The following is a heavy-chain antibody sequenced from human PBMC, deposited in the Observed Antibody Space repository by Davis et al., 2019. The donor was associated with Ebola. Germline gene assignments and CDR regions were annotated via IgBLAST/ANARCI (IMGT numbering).Heavy chain of an antibody. J-gene: IGHJ4*02. CDR3: TNIRGDYEMAD. CDR2: ISYDGSNK. Sequence: GGSLRLSCAASGFTFSSYGMHLVRQAPGKGLEWVAVISYDGSNKYYADSVKGRFTISRDNSKNTLYLQMNNLRAEDTAVYYCTNIRGDYEMADWGQGTLVTVSS. CDR1: GFTFSSYG. D-gene: IGHD4-17*01. V-gene: IGHV3-30*18.